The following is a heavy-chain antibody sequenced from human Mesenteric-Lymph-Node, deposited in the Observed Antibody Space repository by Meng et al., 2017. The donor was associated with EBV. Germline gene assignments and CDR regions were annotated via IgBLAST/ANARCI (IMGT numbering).Heavy chain of an antibody. V-gene: IGHV1-18*01. CDR2: ISGYNGNT. CDR1: GSTFTTCG. J-gene: IGHJ4*02. D-gene: IGHD3-16*01. Sequence: VQRVQAPAGGKMPGASGSASCKASGSTFTTCGLSWVRQAPGKGLEWMGGISGYNGNTNYAQRFQGRVTMTTDTSTSTAYMELRSLRSDDTAVYYCARDGGAGGDKGYWGQGTLVTVSS. CDR3: ARDGGAGGDKGY.